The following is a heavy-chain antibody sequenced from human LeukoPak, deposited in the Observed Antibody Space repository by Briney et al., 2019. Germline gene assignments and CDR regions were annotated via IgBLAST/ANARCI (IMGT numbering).Heavy chain of an antibody. CDR1: GFTFSSYA. V-gene: IGHV3-30*01. D-gene: IGHD2-21*01. Sequence: PGGSLRLSCAASGFTFSSYAMHWVRQAPGKGLEWVAVISYDGSNKYYADSVKGRFTISRDNSKNTLYLQMNSLRAEDTAVYYCAGDYGATVIGTGSYWGQGTLVTVSS. CDR2: ISYDGSNK. CDR3: AGDYGATVIGTGSY. J-gene: IGHJ4*02.